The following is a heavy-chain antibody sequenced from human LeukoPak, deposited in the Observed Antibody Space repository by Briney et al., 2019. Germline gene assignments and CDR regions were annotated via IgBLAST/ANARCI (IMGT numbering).Heavy chain of an antibody. V-gene: IGHV3-23*01. CDR2: ISGSGGST. Sequence: GGSLRLSCAASGFTFSSYAMSWVRQAPGKGLEWVSAISGSGGSTYYADSVKGRFTISRDNSKNTLYLQRNSLRAEDTAVYYCAKDGGMVRGVIFQSWGQGTLVTVSS. CDR1: GFTFSSYA. J-gene: IGHJ5*02. D-gene: IGHD3-10*01. CDR3: AKDGGMVRGVIFQS.